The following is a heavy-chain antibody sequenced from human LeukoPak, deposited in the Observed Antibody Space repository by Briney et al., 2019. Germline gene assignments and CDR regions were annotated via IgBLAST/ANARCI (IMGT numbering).Heavy chain of an antibody. Sequence: SGGSLRLSCAASGFTFSSYAMHWVRQAPGKGLEWVAVISYDGSNKYYADSVKGRFTISRDNSKNTLYLQMNSLRGEDTAVYYCARDRKGGSGWTLFDYWGQGTLVTVSS. CDR3: ARDRKGGSGWTLFDY. D-gene: IGHD6-19*01. CDR1: GFTFSSYA. J-gene: IGHJ4*02. CDR2: ISYDGSNK. V-gene: IGHV3-30-3*01.